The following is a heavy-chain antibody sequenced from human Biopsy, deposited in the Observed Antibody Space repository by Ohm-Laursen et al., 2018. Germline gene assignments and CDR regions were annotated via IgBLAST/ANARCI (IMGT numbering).Heavy chain of an antibody. J-gene: IGHJ3*02. D-gene: IGHD4-23*01. CDR1: GFTFKDYA. CDR2: ISFGSGYI. CDR3: AKDMGSGYGGNSGDAFDI. V-gene: IGHV3-21*01. Sequence: SLRLSCTASGFTFKDYAMNWIRQTPEKGLEWVSSISFGSGYIYYADSVKGRFTISRDNSKNTLYLQMNSLRAEDTAVYYCAKDMGSGYGGNSGDAFDIWGQGTMVTVSS.